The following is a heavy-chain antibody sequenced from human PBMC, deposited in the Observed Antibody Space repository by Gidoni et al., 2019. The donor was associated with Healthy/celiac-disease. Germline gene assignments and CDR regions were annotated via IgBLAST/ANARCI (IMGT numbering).Heavy chain of an antibody. CDR1: GYTFTSYA. CDR3: ARDSINRVKGFIVAWYGMDV. J-gene: IGHJ6*02. D-gene: IGHD3-10*01. Sequence: QVQLVQSGAEVKKPGASVTVSCKAPGYTFTSYAMHWVRQAPGQRREWMGWINSGNGNTKYSQKFQGRVTITRDTYASTAYMELSSLRSEDTAVYYCARDSINRVKGFIVAWYGMDVWGQGTTVTVSS. CDR2: INSGNGNT. V-gene: IGHV1-3*01.